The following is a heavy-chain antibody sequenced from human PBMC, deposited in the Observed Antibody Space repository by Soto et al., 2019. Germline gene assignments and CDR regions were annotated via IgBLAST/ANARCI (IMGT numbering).Heavy chain of an antibody. CDR3: ARCGDYCGY. D-gene: IGHD4-17*01. V-gene: IGHV1-69*02. J-gene: IGHJ4*02. CDR2: IIPILGIA. Sequence: QVQLVQSGAEVKKPGSSVKVSCKASGGTFSSYTISWVRRAPGQGLEGMGRIIPILGIANYAQKFQGRVPITADKSTSTAYMELSSLRSEDTAVYYCARCGDYCGYWGQGTLVTVSS. CDR1: GGTFSSYT.